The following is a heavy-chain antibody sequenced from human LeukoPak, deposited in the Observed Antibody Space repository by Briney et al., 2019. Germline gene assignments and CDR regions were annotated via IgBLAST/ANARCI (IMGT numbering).Heavy chain of an antibody. D-gene: IGHD1-1*01. CDR3: TRTTFLGSTYFQH. CDR2: ISTYNGNT. CDR1: GYTVTSYG. J-gene: IGHJ1*01. V-gene: IGHV1-18*01. Sequence: ASVKVSCKASGYTVTSYGISWVRQAPGQGLEWVGWISTYNGNTHYTQKLQGRVTMTTDTSTNTAYMEVRSLRPDDTAVYYCTRTTFLGSTYFQHWGQGTLVTVSS.